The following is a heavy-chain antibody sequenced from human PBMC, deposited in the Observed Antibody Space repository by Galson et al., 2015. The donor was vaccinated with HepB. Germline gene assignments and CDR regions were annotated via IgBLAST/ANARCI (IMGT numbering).Heavy chain of an antibody. CDR3: ARVNPQYYSGYSYGSGWFDP. D-gene: IGHD5-18*01. Sequence: SLRLSCAASGFTFSSYAMSWVRQAPGKGLEWVSAISGSGGSTYYADSVKGRFTISRDNAKNSLYLQMNSLRAEDTALYYCARVNPQYYSGYSYGSGWFDPWGQGTLVTVSS. J-gene: IGHJ5*02. CDR2: ISGSGGST. V-gene: IGHV3-23*01. CDR1: GFTFSSYA.